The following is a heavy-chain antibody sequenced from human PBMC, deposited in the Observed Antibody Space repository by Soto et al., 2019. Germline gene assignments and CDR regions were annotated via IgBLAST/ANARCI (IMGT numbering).Heavy chain of an antibody. D-gene: IGHD6-25*01. V-gene: IGHV3-23*01. CDR2: ISNSGVTT. J-gene: IGHJ5*01. Sequence: GGSLRLSCAASGFIFRNYAMGWARQGPGSGLDWISFISNSGVTTNYADSVRGRFTVSRDNSKDTLYLHMTGLRVEDTAVYYCAKSFAAAGRQIWFDSWGQGTLVTVSS. CDR1: GFIFRNYA. CDR3: AKSFAAAGRQIWFDS.